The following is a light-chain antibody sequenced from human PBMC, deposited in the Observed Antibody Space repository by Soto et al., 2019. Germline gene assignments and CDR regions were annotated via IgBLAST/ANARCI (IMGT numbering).Light chain of an antibody. CDR2: GAS. J-gene: IGKJ3*01. CDR3: QQLQRTPFT. V-gene: IGKV1-9*01. Sequence: QLTQSHSSLSASVGDRVTITCRASQDVSRYLAWYQQKAGKAPKLLIYGASTMQSGVPSRCSGFGSGTEFTLTISSLQPEDFATYHCQQLQRTPFTFGPGTTVDV. CDR1: QDVSRY.